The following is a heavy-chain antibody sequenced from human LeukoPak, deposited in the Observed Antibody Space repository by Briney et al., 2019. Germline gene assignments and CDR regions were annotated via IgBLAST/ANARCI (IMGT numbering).Heavy chain of an antibody. V-gene: IGHV3-13*01. CDR2: VGIAADT. Sequence: GGSLRLSCAASGFTFSDHAMHWVRQAPGKGLEWVSAVGIAADTFYPGSVKGRFTIPRENAKNSLYLQMNSLRVEDTAVYYCVRQKKSHGNFDYWGQGTLVTVSS. J-gene: IGHJ4*02. D-gene: IGHD1-26*01. CDR1: GFTFSDHA. CDR3: VRQKKSHGNFDY.